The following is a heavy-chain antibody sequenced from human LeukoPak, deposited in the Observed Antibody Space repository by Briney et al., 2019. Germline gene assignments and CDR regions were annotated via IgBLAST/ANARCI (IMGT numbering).Heavy chain of an antibody. D-gene: IGHD3-10*01. J-gene: IGHJ4*02. CDR1: GGSFSGYY. CDR2: INHSGGT. V-gene: IGHV4-34*01. Sequence: TSETLSLTCVVSGGSFSGYYLTWIRQAPGKGLEWIRDINHSGGTSYNPSLKSRASVSLDTSKNQFSLYLTSVTAADTAVYFCARFPDSGPIDNWGQGTLVTVSS. CDR3: ARFPDSGPIDN.